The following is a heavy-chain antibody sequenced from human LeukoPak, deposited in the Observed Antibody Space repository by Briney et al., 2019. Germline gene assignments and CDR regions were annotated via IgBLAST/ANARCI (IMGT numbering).Heavy chain of an antibody. V-gene: IGHV1-24*01. J-gene: IGHJ6*02. CDR2: FDPEDGET. CDR1: GYTLTELP. D-gene: IGHD2/OR15-2a*01. Sequence: ASVRVSCKVYGYTLTELPMHWVRQAPGKGLEWMGGFDPEDGETIYAQRFQGRVTMTDDTSTETAYMELSSLRSDDTAVYYCSTLRESDVWGQGPRSPSP. CDR3: STLRESDV.